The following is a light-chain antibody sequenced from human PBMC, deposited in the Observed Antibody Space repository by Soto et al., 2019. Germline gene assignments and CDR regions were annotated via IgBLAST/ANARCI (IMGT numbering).Light chain of an antibody. Sequence: DIQLTQSPSTLSASVGERVTITCRASQTVNTWLAWYQHKPGKAPKLLIYDASVLETGVPSRFSGFSSGTEFTLTISSLQPDDFATYFCQQYNSYSPEGLTFGGGTKVDI. CDR3: QQYNSYSPEGLT. J-gene: IGKJ4*01. CDR2: DAS. V-gene: IGKV1-5*01. CDR1: QTVNTW.